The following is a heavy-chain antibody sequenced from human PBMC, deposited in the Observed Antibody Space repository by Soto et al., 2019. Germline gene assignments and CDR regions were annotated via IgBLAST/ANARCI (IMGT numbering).Heavy chain of an antibody. CDR1: GFTFSSYA. J-gene: IGHJ3*02. V-gene: IGHV3-23*01. CDR3: AKSLRGIDAFDI. CDR2: ISGSGGST. D-gene: IGHD3-16*01. Sequence: EVQLLESGGGLVQPGGSLRLSCAASGFTFSSYAMSWVRQAPGKGLEWVSAISGSGGSTYYADSVKGRFTISRDNSKNTLYLQMNSLRAEDTAGYYCAKSLRGIDAFDIWGQGTMVTVSS.